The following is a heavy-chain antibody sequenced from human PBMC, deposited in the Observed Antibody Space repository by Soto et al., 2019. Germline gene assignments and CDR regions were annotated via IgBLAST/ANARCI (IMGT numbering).Heavy chain of an antibody. V-gene: IGHV3-9*01. CDR1: GFTFDDYA. D-gene: IGHD6-19*01. CDR3: AKEGSGWSQFDY. Sequence: SLRLSFKASGFTFDDYAMHWVRQAPGKGLEWVSGINWNGGNIDFADSVKGRFTISRDNAKTSLYLQMNNLRTEDTALYYCAKEGSGWSQFDYWGQGTLVTVSS. CDR2: INWNGGNI. J-gene: IGHJ4*02.